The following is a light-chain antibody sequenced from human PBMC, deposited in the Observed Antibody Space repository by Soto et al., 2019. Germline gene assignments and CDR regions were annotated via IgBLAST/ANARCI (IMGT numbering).Light chain of an antibody. CDR1: QSVSSSY. V-gene: IGKV3-20*01. Sequence: EIVLTQSPGTLSLSPGERATLSCRASQSVSSSYLAWYQHKPGQAPRLLIYGASSRSTGIPDRFSGSGSWIDFTLTKSRLEPEDSAVYYCQQYGSSPPVTFGQGTRLEIK. J-gene: IGKJ5*01. CDR3: QQYGSSPPVT. CDR2: GAS.